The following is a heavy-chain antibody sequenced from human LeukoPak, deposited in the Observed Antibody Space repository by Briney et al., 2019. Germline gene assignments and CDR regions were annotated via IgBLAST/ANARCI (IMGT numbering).Heavy chain of an antibody. CDR3: ARATGRRVKWNYGDY. Sequence: GGSLRLSCAASGFTFSSYSMNWVRQAPGKGLEWVSSISSSSSYIYYADSVKGRFTISRDNAKNSLYLQMNSLRAEDTAVYYCARATGRRVKWNYGDYWGQGTLVTVSS. CDR1: GFTFSSYS. CDR2: ISSSSSYI. J-gene: IGHJ4*02. V-gene: IGHV3-21*01. D-gene: IGHD1-7*01.